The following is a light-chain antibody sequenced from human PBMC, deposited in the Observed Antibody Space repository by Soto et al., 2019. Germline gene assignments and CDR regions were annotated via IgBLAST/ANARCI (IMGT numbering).Light chain of an antibody. CDR3: LQGTHWPRT. CDR2: KVS. J-gene: IGKJ5*01. CDR1: QSLVYSDGNTY. V-gene: IGKV2D-30*01. Sequence: DVVMTQSPLSLPVTLGQPASISCRSSQSLVYSDGNTYLNWFQQSPGQSPRRLIYKVSNWDSGFSDIFSVSGSGTDITLKISWVEAEDVGVYYCLQGTHWPRTFGQGTRLEIK.